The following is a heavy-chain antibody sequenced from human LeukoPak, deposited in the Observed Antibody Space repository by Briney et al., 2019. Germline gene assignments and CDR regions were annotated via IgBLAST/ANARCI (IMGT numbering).Heavy chain of an antibody. Sequence: GGSLRLSCAASGFSVSSNYMSWVRQAPGKGLEWVSVIYSGGRTYYADSVKGRFTISRDNSKNTLYLQMNTLRAEDTAMYYCARVGCSSTSCFFYFDHWGQGTLVSVSS. CDR1: GFSVSSNY. D-gene: IGHD2-2*01. CDR2: IYSGGRT. J-gene: IGHJ4*02. CDR3: ARVGCSSTSCFFYFDH. V-gene: IGHV3-53*01.